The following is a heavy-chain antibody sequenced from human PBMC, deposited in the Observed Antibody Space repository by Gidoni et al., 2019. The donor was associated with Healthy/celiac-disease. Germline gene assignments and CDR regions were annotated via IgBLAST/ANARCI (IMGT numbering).Heavy chain of an antibody. CDR1: GFTFSSSA. CDR2: ISGSGGST. V-gene: IGHV3-23*01. CDR3: AKDGYYDFWSGYYTGIIYFDY. D-gene: IGHD3-3*01. Sequence: EVQLLESGGGLVQPGGSLRLSCAASGFTFSSSAMSWVRQVPGKGMEWVSAISGSGGSTYYADAVKGRFTISRDNSKNTLYLQMNSLRAEDTAVYYCAKDGYYDFWSGYYTGIIYFDYWGQGTLVTVSS. J-gene: IGHJ4*02.